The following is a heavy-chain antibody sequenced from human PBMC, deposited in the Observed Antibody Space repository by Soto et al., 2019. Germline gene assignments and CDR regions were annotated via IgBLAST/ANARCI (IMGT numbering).Heavy chain of an antibody. V-gene: IGHV1-69*02. J-gene: IGHJ6*02. D-gene: IGHD2-2*01. Sequence: SVKVSCKASGGTFSSYTISWVLQAPGQGLEWMGRIIPILGIANYAQKFQGRVTITADKSTSTAYMELSSLRSEDTAVYYCASSVVVVPAANPSYYYYGMDVWG. CDR3: ASSVVVVPAANPSYYYYGMDV. CDR1: GGTFSSYT. CDR2: IIPILGIA.